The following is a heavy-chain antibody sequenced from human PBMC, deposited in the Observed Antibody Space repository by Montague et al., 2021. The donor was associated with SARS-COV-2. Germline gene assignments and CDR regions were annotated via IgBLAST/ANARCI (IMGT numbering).Heavy chain of an antibody. D-gene: IGHD1-26*01. CDR2: IDWDDDK. J-gene: IGHJ3*02. CDR1: GFSLSTSGLC. Sequence: PALVKPTQTLTLTCTFSGFSLSTSGLCVSWIRQPPGKALEWLALIDWDDDKYYSTYLKTRLTISKDTSKNQVVLTMTNMDPVDTATYYCARIWGATRGDAFDIWGQGTMVTVSS. V-gene: IGHV2-70*01. CDR3: ARIWGATRGDAFDI.